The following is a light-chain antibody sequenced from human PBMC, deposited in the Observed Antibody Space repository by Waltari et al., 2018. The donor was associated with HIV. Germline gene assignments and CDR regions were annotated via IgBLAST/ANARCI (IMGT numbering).Light chain of an antibody. CDR2: KNT. CDR3: LSADSSGTYV. V-gene: IGLV3-25*03. CDR1: ASPKPY. Sequence: SSELTQPPSVSVSPGQTARITCSGDASPKPYTHWFQQKPGQAPVMVIHKNTERPSGIPERFSASRSGTTVTLTITGVQTDDEADYYCLSADSSGTYVFGPGTTVTVL. J-gene: IGLJ1*01.